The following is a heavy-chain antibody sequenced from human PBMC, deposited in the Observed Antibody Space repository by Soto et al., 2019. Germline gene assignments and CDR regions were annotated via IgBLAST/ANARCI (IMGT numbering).Heavy chain of an antibody. CDR3: ARGHSTSGYDS. CDR2: IHHSGST. CDR1: GASFSGYN. Sequence: SETLSLTCSVYGASFSGYNWSWIRQSPGQGIEWIGEIHHSGSTHYNPSLKSRLTFSIDESQSQFYMMLTSVTAADTALYFGARGHSTSGYDSWAQGSRVTVSS. J-gene: IGHJ4*02. V-gene: IGHV4-34*01. D-gene: IGHD6-6*01.